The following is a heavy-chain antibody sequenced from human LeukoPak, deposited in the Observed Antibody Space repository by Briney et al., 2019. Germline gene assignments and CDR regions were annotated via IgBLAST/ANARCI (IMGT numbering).Heavy chain of an antibody. J-gene: IGHJ4*02. CDR1: GYTFTGYY. CDR3: ARGLIEYSSSFSDY. CDR2: INPNSGGT. D-gene: IGHD6-6*01. V-gene: IGHV1-2*06. Sequence: ASVKVSCKASGYTFTGYYMHWVRQAPGQGLEWMGRINPNSGGTNYAQKLQGRVTMTRDTSISTAYMELSRLRSDDTAVYYCARGLIEYSSSFSDYWGQGTLVTVSS.